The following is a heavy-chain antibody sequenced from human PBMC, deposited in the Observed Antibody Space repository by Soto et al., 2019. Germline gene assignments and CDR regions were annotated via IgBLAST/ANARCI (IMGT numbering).Heavy chain of an antibody. CDR1: GYTFTSYD. Sequence: ASVKVSCKASGYTFTSYDVNWVRQATGQGLEWMGWMNPNSGNTGYAQKFRGRVTMTRNTSISTAYMELSSLRSEDTAVYYCARERTGTTSMDVWGQGTTVTVSS. D-gene: IGHD1-1*01. CDR2: MNPNSGNT. J-gene: IGHJ6*02. V-gene: IGHV1-8*01. CDR3: ARERTGTTSMDV.